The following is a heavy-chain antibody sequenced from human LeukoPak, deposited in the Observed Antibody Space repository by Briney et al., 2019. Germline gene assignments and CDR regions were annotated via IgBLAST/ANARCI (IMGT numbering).Heavy chain of an antibody. CDR2: IRYVGSNK. J-gene: IGHJ4*02. Sequence: QPGGSLRLSCAASGFTFSSYGMHWVRQAPGKGLEWVAFIRYVGSNKYYADSVKGRFTISRDNSKNTRYLQMNSLRAEDTAVYYCAKDGLDAVILGDLHHFDDWGQGTLVTVSS. V-gene: IGHV3-30*02. CDR3: AKDGLDAVILGDLHHFDD. CDR1: GFTFSSYG. D-gene: IGHD3-10*01.